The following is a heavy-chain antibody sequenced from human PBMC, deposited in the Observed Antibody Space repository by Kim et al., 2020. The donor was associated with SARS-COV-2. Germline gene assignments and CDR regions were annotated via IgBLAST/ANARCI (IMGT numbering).Heavy chain of an antibody. V-gene: IGHV4-4*02. CDR1: GGSISSSNW. CDR3: ARDRGEIFGVVTVSRGFDY. CDR2: IYHSGNT. Sequence: SETLSLTCAVSGGSISSSNWWSWVRQPPGKGLEWIGEIYHSGNTNYNPSLKSRVTMSLDKSKNQFSLKLSSVTAADTAVYYCARDRGEIFGVVTVSRGFDYWGQGTLVTVSS. J-gene: IGHJ4*02. D-gene: IGHD3-3*01.